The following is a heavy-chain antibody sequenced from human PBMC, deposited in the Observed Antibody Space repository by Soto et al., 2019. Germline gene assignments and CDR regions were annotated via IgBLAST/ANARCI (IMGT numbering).Heavy chain of an antibody. J-gene: IGHJ3*02. CDR2: IYYRGST. CDR3: ARTYDGSGPNSGGYGFDI. D-gene: IGHD3-22*01. Sequence: QVQLQESGPGLVKPSETLSLSCSVSGGSISSYYWSWIRQPPGKGLEWIAYIYYRGSTSYNPSLKSRVSISRATSKNQFSLKLSSVTAADTAVYYCARTYDGSGPNSGGYGFDIWGQGTMVTVSS. CDR1: GGSISSYY. V-gene: IGHV4-59*01.